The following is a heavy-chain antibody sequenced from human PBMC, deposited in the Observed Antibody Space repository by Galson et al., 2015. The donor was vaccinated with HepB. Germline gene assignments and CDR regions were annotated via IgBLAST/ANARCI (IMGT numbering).Heavy chain of an antibody. Sequence: SVKVSCKASGHTFTSYGISWVRQAPGQGLEWMGWISAYNGNTNYAQKLQGRVTMTTDTSTSTAYMELRSLRSDDTAVYYCARKRCGGSCYNWFDPWGQGTLVTVSS. J-gene: IGHJ5*02. CDR1: GHTFTSYG. D-gene: IGHD2-15*01. CDR3: ARKRCGGSCYNWFDP. V-gene: IGHV1-18*04. CDR2: ISAYNGNT.